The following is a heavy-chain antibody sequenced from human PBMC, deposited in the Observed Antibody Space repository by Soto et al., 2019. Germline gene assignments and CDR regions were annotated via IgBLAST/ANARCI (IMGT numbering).Heavy chain of an antibody. CDR1: GFTFSSYW. CDR2: IKQDGSEK. J-gene: IGHJ6*02. D-gene: IGHD4-17*01. V-gene: IGHV3-7*01. Sequence: GGSLRLSCAASGFTFSSYWMSWVRQAPGKGLEWVANIKQDGSEKYYVDSVKGRFTISRDNAKNSLYLQMNSLRAEDTAVYYCARDRRYGDYSYYGMDVWGQGTTVTVSS. CDR3: ARDRRYGDYSYYGMDV.